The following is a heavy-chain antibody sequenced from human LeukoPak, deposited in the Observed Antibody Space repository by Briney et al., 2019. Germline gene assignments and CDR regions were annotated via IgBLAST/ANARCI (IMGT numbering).Heavy chain of an antibody. D-gene: IGHD6-13*01. CDR1: GGSFSGYY. Sequence: SGTLSLTCAVYGGSFSGYYWSWIRQPPGKGLESIGEINHSGSTNYNPSLKSRVTISVDTSKNQFSLKLSSVTAADTAVYYCARKKSYYSSSWPGAFDIWGQGTMVTVSS. CDR3: ARKKSYYSSSWPGAFDI. J-gene: IGHJ3*02. CDR2: INHSGST. V-gene: IGHV4-34*01.